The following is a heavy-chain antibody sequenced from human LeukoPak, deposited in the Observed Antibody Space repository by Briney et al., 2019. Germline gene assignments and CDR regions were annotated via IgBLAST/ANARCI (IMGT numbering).Heavy chain of an antibody. CDR3: ARGIHDYGDYPPWFDP. Sequence: SETLSLTCSVSGASISSSSYYWSWIRQPPGKGPEWIGEINHSGSTNYNPSLKSRVTISVDTSKNQFYLRLNSVTAADTAVYYCARGIHDYGDYPPWFDPWGQGTLVTVSS. V-gene: IGHV4-39*07. J-gene: IGHJ5*02. CDR1: GASISSSSYY. CDR2: INHSGST. D-gene: IGHD4-17*01.